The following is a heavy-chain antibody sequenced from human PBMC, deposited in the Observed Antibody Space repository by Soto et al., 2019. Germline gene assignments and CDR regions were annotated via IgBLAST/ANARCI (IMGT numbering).Heavy chain of an antibody. Sequence: SETLSLTCTVSGGSISSGDYYWSWIRQPPGKGLEWIGYIYYSGSTYYNPSLKSRVTISVDTSKNQFSLKLSSVTAADTAVYYCAREIQGYCSGGSCYSDTYNWFDPWGQGTLVTVSS. V-gene: IGHV4-30-4*01. CDR3: AREIQGYCSGGSCYSDTYNWFDP. CDR1: GGSISSGDYY. CDR2: IYYSGST. J-gene: IGHJ5*02. D-gene: IGHD2-15*01.